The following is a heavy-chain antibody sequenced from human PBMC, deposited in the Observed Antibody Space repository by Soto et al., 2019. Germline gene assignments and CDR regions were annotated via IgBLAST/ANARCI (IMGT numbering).Heavy chain of an antibody. CDR3: ARTAITMIVPMAEFDI. Sequence: ASVKVSCKASGYTFTSSVMHWVRQAPGQRLEWMGWINAGNGNTKYSQKFQGRVTITRDTSASTAYMELSSLRSEDTAVYYCARTAITMIVPMAEFDIWGQGTMVTVSS. D-gene: IGHD3-22*01. CDR2: INAGNGNT. J-gene: IGHJ3*02. CDR1: GYTFTSSV. V-gene: IGHV1-3*01.